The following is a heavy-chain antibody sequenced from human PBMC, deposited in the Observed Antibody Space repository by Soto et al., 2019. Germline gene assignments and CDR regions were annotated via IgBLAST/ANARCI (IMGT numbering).Heavy chain of an antibody. D-gene: IGHD6-13*01. CDR2: ISSSSSTI. J-gene: IGHJ4*02. CDR1: GFTFSSYS. CDR3: ARDRGQFIRAAAGTWFWYYFDY. Sequence: GVLRLSCAASGFTFSSYSMNWVRQAPGKGLEWVSYISSSSSTIYYADSVKGRFTISRDNAKNSLYLQMNSLRSEDTAVYYCARDRGQFIRAAAGTWFWYYFDYWGQGTLVTVSS. V-gene: IGHV3-48*01.